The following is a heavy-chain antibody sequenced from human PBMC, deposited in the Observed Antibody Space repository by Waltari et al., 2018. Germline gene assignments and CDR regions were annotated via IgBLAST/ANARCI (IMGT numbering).Heavy chain of an antibody. V-gene: IGHV1-69*08. Sequence: QVQLVQSGAEVKKPGSSVKVSCKASGGTFSSYAISWVRQAPGQGLEWMGRIIPIFGTANYAQNFQGRVTITADKSTSTAYMELSSLRSEDTAVYYCASGSGYENYYYYGMDVWGQGTTVTVSS. D-gene: IGHD5-12*01. J-gene: IGHJ6*02. CDR3: ASGSGYENYYYYGMDV. CDR2: IIPIFGTA. CDR1: GGTFSSYA.